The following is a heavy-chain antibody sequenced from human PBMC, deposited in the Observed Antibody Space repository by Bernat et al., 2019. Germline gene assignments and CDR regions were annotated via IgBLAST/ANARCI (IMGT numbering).Heavy chain of an antibody. CDR2: INPNSGGT. D-gene: IGHD2-2*01. Sequence: QVQLVQSGAEVKKPGASVKVSCKASGYTFTGYYMHWVRQAPGQGLEWMGRINPNSGGTNYAQKFQGRVTMTRDTSISTAYMELSRLRSDDTAVYYCARDMEYCSSTSCRFRHYYYYYMDVWGKGTTVTVSS. CDR1: GYTFTGYY. CDR3: ARDMEYCSSTSCRFRHYYYYYMDV. J-gene: IGHJ6*03. V-gene: IGHV1-2*06.